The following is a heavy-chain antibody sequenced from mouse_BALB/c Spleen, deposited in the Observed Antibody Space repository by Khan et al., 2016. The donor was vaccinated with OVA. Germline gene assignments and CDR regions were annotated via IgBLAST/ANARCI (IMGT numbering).Heavy chain of an antibody. Sequence: VQLQQSGPDLVKPGASVKLSCKASGYSFTLYYMSWVKQSHGKSLEWIGRVNPNTDNINYNQEFKGKAILTVDKSSNTAYMELRSLTSEDSAVYVGAIGYDFFASWGQGTLVTVSA. V-gene: IGHV1-26*01. CDR1: GYSFTLYY. J-gene: IGHJ3*01. CDR3: AIGYDFFAS. D-gene: IGHD2-14*01. CDR2: VNPNTDNI.